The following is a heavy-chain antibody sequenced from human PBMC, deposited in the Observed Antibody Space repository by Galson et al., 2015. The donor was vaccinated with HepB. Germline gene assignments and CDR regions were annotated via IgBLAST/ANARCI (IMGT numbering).Heavy chain of an antibody. CDR2: ISSSSSTI. V-gene: IGHV3-48*01. CDR1: GFTFSSYS. D-gene: IGHD3-10*01. Sequence: SVRLSCAASGFTFSSYSMNWVRQAPGKGLEWVSYISSSSSTIYYADSVKGRFTISRDNAKNSLYLQMNSLRAEDTAVYYCARGSSALWFGELLSWGQGTMVTVSS. J-gene: IGHJ3*01. CDR3: ARGSSALWFGELLS.